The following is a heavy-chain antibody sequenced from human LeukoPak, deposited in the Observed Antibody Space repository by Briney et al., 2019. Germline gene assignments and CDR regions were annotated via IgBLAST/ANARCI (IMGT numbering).Heavy chain of an antibody. CDR3: ARGRTGYVV. D-gene: IGHD3/OR15-3a*01. Sequence: ASVKVSCKASGYTFTSYGISWVRQAPGQGLEWMGWINPNSGGTNYAQKFQGRVTMTRDTSISTAYMELSRLRSDDTAVYYCARGRTGYVVWGQGTLVTVSS. CDR2: INPNSGGT. CDR1: GYTFTSYG. J-gene: IGHJ4*02. V-gene: IGHV1-2*02.